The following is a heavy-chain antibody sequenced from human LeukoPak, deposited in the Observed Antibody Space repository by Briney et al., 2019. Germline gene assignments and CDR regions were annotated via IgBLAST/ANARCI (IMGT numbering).Heavy chain of an antibody. Sequence: GASVKVSCKASGYTFTSLDINWVRQATGQGLEWMGWINPNSGSRGYAQQFQGRVTIARDTSIRTAYMGLTSLRSEDTAVYYCARVDGSPDYWGQGTLVTVSS. CDR3: ARVDGSPDY. CDR2: INPNSGSR. J-gene: IGHJ4*02. V-gene: IGHV1-8*03. D-gene: IGHD2-15*01. CDR1: GYTFTSLD.